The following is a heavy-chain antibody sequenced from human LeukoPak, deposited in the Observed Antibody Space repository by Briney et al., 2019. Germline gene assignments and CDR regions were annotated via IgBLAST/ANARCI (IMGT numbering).Heavy chain of an antibody. V-gene: IGHV3-23*01. Sequence: PGGSLRLSCAASGFTFSSYAMSWVRQAPGKGLEWVSGISGSGGGTYYADSVKGRFTISRDNSKNTLYLQMNSLRAEDTAVYYCATLKAYDSSGYYRVEAFDIWGQGTMVTVSS. CDR2: ISGSGGGT. CDR3: ATLKAYDSSGYYRVEAFDI. J-gene: IGHJ3*02. CDR1: GFTFSSYA. D-gene: IGHD3-22*01.